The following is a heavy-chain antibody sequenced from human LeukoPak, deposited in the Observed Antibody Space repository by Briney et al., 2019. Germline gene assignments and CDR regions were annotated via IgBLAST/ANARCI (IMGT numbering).Heavy chain of an antibody. V-gene: IGHV3-30-3*01. CDR1: GFTFSSYA. J-gene: IGHJ4*02. Sequence: GGSLRLSCAASGFTFSSYAMHWVRQAPGKGLEWVAVISYDGSSKYYADSVKGRFTISRDNSKNTLYLQMNSLRAEDTAVYYCARVIAARRGYFDYWGQGTLVTVSS. CDR2: ISYDGSSK. D-gene: IGHD6-6*01. CDR3: ARVIAARRGYFDY.